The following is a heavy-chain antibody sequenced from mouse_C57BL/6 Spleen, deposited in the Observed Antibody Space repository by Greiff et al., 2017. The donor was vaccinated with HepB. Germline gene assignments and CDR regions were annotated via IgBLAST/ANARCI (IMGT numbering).Heavy chain of an antibody. D-gene: IGHD2-5*01. CDR2: INYDGSST. V-gene: IGHV5-16*01. J-gene: IGHJ4*01. Sequence: EVMLVESEGGLVQPGSSMKLSCTASGFTFSDYYMAWVRQVPEKGLEWVANINYDGSSTYYLDSLKSRFIISRDNAKNILDLQMSSLKSEDTATYYCARGVYYSNYDAMDYWGQGTSVTVSS. CDR3: ARGVYYSNYDAMDY. CDR1: GFTFSDYY.